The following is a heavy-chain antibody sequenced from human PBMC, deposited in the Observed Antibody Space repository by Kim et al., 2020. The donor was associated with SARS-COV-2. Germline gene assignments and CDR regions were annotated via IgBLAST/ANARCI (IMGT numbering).Heavy chain of an antibody. CDR3: ATPNPPRNQYDYVGGSYPSGAFDI. CDR2: IYYSGST. Sequence: SETLSLTCTVSGGSISSGGYYWSWIRQHPGKGLEWIGYIYYSGSTYYNPSLKSRVTISVDTSKNQFSLKLSSVTAADTAVYYCATPNPPRNQYDYVGGSYPSGAFDIWGQGTMVTVSS. D-gene: IGHD3-16*01. CDR1: GGSISSGGYY. V-gene: IGHV4-31*03. J-gene: IGHJ3*02.